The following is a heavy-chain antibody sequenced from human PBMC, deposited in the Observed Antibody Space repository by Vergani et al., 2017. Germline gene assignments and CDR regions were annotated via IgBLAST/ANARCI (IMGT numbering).Heavy chain of an antibody. V-gene: IGHV3-49*03. CDR2: IRSKAYGQAT. CDR3: VRDQVTMLRGSDALDI. CDR1: GFTFGYYA. J-gene: IGHJ3*02. D-gene: IGHD3-10*01. Sequence: EVQLVESGGDLVQPGRSLRLSSTASGFTFGYYAMDWFRQAPGQGLEWVGGIRSKAYGQATIYAASVKGRFAISRDDSKRIADLQMNNLQTEDTAMYYCVRDQVTMLRGSDALDIWGQGTMVTVSS.